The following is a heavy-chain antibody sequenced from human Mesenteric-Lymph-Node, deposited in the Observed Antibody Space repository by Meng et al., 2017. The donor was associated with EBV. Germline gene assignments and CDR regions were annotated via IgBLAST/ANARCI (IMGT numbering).Heavy chain of an antibody. Sequence: EPVAALVKPSQPRALPCAVSGGSISSGGYSWSWIRQPPGMGLEWIGYIYDSGITNYNPSLKSRVSISVDRSKNQFSLKLNSVTAADTAVYYCASGYSADDVPLYFDYWGQGALVTVSS. CDR1: GGSISSGGYS. CDR3: ASGYSADDVPLYFDY. D-gene: IGHD5-12*01. V-gene: IGHV4-30-2*01. J-gene: IGHJ4*02. CDR2: IYDSGIT.